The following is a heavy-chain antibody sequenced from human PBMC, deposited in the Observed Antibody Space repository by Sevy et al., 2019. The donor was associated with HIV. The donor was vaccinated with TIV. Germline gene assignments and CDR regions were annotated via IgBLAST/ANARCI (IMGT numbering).Heavy chain of an antibody. CDR2: ISGSGGST. CDR3: AIGLGYCSGGSCQH. D-gene: IGHD2-15*01. CDR1: GFTFSSYA. V-gene: IGHV3-23*01. J-gene: IGHJ4*02. Sequence: GGSLRLSCAASGFTFSSYAMSWVRQAPGKGLEWVSAISGSGGSTYYADSVKGRFTISRDNSENTLYLQMNSLRAEDTAIYYCAIGLGYCSGGSCQHWGEGTLVTVSS.